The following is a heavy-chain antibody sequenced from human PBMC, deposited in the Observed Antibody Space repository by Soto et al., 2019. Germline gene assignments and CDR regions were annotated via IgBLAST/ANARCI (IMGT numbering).Heavy chain of an antibody. D-gene: IGHD6-6*01. CDR3: AKNHWAARREYYYYYGMDV. V-gene: IGHV3-30*18. J-gene: IGHJ6*02. Sequence: QVQLVESGGGVVQPGRSLRLSCAASGFTFSSYGMHWVRQAPGKGLEWVAVISYDGSNKYYADSVKGRFTISRDNSKNTLYLQMNSLRDEETAVYYCAKNHWAARREYYYYYGMDVWGQGTTVTVSS. CDR1: GFTFSSYG. CDR2: ISYDGSNK.